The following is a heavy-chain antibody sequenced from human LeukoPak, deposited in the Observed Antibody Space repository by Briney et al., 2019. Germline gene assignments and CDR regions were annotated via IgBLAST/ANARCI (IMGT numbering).Heavy chain of an antibody. J-gene: IGHJ6*03. CDR3: ARGNDYYGSGSYQFYYYMDV. D-gene: IGHD3-10*01. CDR2: IKQDGSEK. V-gene: IGHV3-7*01. Sequence: PGGSLRLSCAASGFTFSSYWMSWVRQAPGKGLEWVANIKQDGSEKYYVDSVKGRFAISRDNAKNSLYLQMNSLRAEDTAVYYCARGNDYYGSGSYQFYYYMDVWGKGTTVTISS. CDR1: GFTFSSYW.